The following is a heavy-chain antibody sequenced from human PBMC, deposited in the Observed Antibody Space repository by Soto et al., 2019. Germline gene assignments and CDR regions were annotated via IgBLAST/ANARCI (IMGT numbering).Heavy chain of an antibody. D-gene: IGHD2-15*01. CDR1: GLSFSGYY. CDR3: ASFRLGYCRGGSCYRRYYYYYGMDV. J-gene: IGHJ6*02. V-gene: IGHV4-34*01. CDR2: INHRGST. Sequence: SETLSLTCAVYGLSFSGYYWSWIRQPPGKGLEWIGEINHRGSTNYNPSLKRRGTISVDTSKNPFSLKLSSVTAADTAVYYCASFRLGYCRGGSCYRRYYYYYGMDVWGQGTTVTVSS.